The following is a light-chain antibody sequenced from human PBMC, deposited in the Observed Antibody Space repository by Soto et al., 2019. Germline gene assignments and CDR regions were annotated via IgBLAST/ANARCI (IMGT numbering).Light chain of an antibody. CDR2: GAS. CDR3: QQYGSSPYT. CDR1: QSVSSSY. Sequence: EIVLTQSPGTLSLSPGERATLSCRASQSVSSSYLAWYQQKPGQAPRLRFYGASSRATGIPDRFNGSGSGTDFTLTISRLESEDFAVYYCQQYGSSPYTFGQGTKLEIK. J-gene: IGKJ2*01. V-gene: IGKV3-20*01.